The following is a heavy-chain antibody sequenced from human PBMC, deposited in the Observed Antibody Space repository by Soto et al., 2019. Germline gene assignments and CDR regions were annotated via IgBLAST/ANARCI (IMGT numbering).Heavy chain of an antibody. CDR2: FSGPGGGP. CDR1: GFTFSTYA. V-gene: IGHV3-23*01. CDR3: AREQYSMVRGVIPY. D-gene: IGHD3-10*01. Sequence: GGSLRLSCAASGFTFSTYAMSWVRQAPGKGLEWVSSFSGPGGGPYYADSVKGRFTISRDDSKNTLYLQMNSLRAEDTAVYYCAREQYSMVRGVIPYWGQGTLVTVSS. J-gene: IGHJ4*02.